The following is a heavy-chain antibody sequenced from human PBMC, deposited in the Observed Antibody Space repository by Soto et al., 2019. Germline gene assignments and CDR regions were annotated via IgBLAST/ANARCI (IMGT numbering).Heavy chain of an antibody. Sequence: SETLSLTCTVSGGSISSSSYYWGWIRQPPGKGLEWIGSIYYSGSTYYNPSLKSRVTISVDTSKNQFSLKLSSVTAADTAVYYCASPIMDDYGDFWGQGTLVTVSS. D-gene: IGHD2-2*03. CDR3: ASPIMDDYGDF. V-gene: IGHV4-39*01. CDR1: GGSISSSSYY. J-gene: IGHJ4*02. CDR2: IYYSGST.